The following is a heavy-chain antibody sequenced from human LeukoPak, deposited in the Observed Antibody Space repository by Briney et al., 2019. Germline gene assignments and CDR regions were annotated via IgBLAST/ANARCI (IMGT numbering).Heavy chain of an antibody. CDR3: ARELFRSGYFEGDY. D-gene: IGHD3-22*01. J-gene: IGHJ4*02. CDR1: GFTFSSYA. CDR2: ISYDGSNK. Sequence: PGRSLRLSCAASGFTFSSYAMHWVRQAPGKGLEWVAVISYDGSNKYYADSVKGRFTISRDNSKNTLYLQMNSLRAEDTAVYYCARELFRSGYFEGDYWGQETLVTVST. V-gene: IGHV3-30-3*01.